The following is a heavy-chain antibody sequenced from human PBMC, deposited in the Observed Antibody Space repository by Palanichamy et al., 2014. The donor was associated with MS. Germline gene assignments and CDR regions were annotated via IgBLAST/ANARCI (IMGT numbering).Heavy chain of an antibody. V-gene: IGHV3-53*01. CDR3: ATRDCSGGGCYSGGMDF. Sequence: EVQLVESGGGLMQPGESLRLSCAASGFNVSDNYMTWVRQALGKGLEWVSVIFRGGFTYYADSVKGRFTISRDNSKNTVNLQMNSLSPEDTAVYYCATRDCSGGGCYSGGMDFWGQGSLVTVSS. J-gene: IGHJ4*02. D-gene: IGHD2-15*01. CDR2: IFRGGFT. CDR1: GFNVSDNY.